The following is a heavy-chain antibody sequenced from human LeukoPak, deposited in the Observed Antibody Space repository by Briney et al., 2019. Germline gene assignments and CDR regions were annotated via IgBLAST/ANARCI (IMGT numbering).Heavy chain of an antibody. CDR1: GGSMISHY. D-gene: IGHD1-1*01. V-gene: IGHV4-59*11. J-gene: IGHJ3*01. CDR3: AGDQLALNALNL. CDR2: ISHIGST. Sequence: SETLSLTCTVSGGSMISHYWSWIRQPPGKALEWLGYISHIGSTNYSPSLKSRVTISVDTSKNQFSLRLSSVTAADMAVYFCAGDQLALNALNLWGQGTMVSVSS.